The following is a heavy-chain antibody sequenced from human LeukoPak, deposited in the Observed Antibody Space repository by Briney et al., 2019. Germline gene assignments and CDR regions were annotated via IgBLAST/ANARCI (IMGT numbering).Heavy chain of an antibody. J-gene: IGHJ6*02. D-gene: IGHD6-19*01. CDR2: IYYSGST. V-gene: IGHV4-39*01. Sequence: PSETLSLTCTVSGGSISRSSYYWGWISQPPGKGLEWIGSIYYSGSTYYNPSLKSRVTISVDTSKNQFSLKLNSVTAADTAVFYCARQSVRTYYYYYDMDVWGQGTTVTVSS. CDR3: ARQSVRTYYYYYDMDV. CDR1: GGSISRSSYY.